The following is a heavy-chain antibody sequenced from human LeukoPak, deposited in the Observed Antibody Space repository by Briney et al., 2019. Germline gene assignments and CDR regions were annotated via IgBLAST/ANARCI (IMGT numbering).Heavy chain of an antibody. Sequence: PSETLSLTCTVSGGSISSYYWSWIRQPPGKGLEWIGYIYYSGSTNYNPSLKSRVTISVDTSKNQFSLKLSSVTAADTAVYCCAREFLEYSSGWPYYFDYWGQGTLVTVSS. CDR1: GGSISSYY. CDR2: IYYSGST. V-gene: IGHV4-59*01. J-gene: IGHJ4*02. D-gene: IGHD6-19*01. CDR3: AREFLEYSSGWPYYFDY.